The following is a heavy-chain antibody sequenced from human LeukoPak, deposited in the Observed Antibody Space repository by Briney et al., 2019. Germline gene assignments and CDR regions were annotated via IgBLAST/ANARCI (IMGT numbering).Heavy chain of an antibody. CDR3: AKDISNRWELLAAPGPLDY. CDR1: GFTFSSYS. V-gene: IGHV3-21*04. CDR2: ISSSSSYI. D-gene: IGHD1-26*01. Sequence: NPGGSLRLSCAASGFTFSSYSMNWVRQAPGKGLEWVSSISSSSSYIYYADSVKGRFTISRDNAKNSLYLQMNSLRAEDTALYYCAKDISNRWELLAAPGPLDYWGQGTLVTVSS. J-gene: IGHJ4*02.